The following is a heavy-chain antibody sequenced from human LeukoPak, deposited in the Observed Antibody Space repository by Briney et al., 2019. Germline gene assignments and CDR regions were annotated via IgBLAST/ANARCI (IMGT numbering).Heavy chain of an antibody. J-gene: IGHJ6*03. V-gene: IGHV4-61*02. CDR1: GGSISSGSYF. CDR2: MSSSGIS. Sequence: PSETLSLTCTVSGGSISSGSYFWSWIRQPAGKGLEWIGRMSSSGISTYSPSLKSRVTISIDTSRNQFSMNLNSVTAADTAVYFCARDWGVEGRPGYMDVWGKGTTVTVSS. D-gene: IGHD6-6*01. CDR3: ARDWGVEGRPGYMDV.